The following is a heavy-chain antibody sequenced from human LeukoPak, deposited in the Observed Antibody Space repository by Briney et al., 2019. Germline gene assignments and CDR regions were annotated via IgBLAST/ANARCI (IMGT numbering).Heavy chain of an antibody. D-gene: IGHD2-2*01. J-gene: IGHJ4*02. Sequence: GGSLRLSCAASGFTFSSYGMNWVCQAPGKGLDWVSGLCDSGDDPYYIDSVRGRFTISRDNSKNTLYLQMNSLRAEDTAIYYCATVSVPAAPSVFDSWGQGTLVTVSS. CDR3: ATVSVPAAPSVFDS. V-gene: IGHV3-23*01. CDR1: GFTFSSYG. CDR2: LCDSGDDP.